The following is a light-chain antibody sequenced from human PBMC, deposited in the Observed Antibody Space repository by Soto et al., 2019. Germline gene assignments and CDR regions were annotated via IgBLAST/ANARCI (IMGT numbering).Light chain of an antibody. J-gene: IGLJ3*02. CDR1: SSNIGRNS. Sequence: QSVLTQPPSASGTPGQRVTISCSGSSSNIGRNSVDWYQQFPGTAPKLLIYSNDQRPSGVPDRFSGSKSGTSASLAISGLQSEDEADYYCATWHDSLNGRVFGGGTKLTVL. CDR3: ATWHDSLNGRV. V-gene: IGLV1-44*01. CDR2: SND.